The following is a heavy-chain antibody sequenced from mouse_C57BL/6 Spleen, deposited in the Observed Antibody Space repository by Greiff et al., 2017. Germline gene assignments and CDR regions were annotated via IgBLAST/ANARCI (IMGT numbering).Heavy chain of an antibody. CDR1: GFNIKDAY. D-gene: IGHD2-4*01. CDR2: IDPENGDT. J-gene: IGHJ3*01. V-gene: IGHV14-4*01. CDR3: TTKGDYDGFAY. Sequence: EVQLQQSGAELVRPGASVKLSCTASGFNIKDAYMHWVKQRPEQGLEWIGWIDPENGDTEYASKFQGKAIITADTYSNTAYLQLSSLTSEDTAVYYCTTKGDYDGFAYWGQGTLVTVSA.